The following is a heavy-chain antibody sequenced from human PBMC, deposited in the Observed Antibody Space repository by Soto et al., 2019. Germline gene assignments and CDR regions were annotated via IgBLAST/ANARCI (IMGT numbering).Heavy chain of an antibody. J-gene: IGHJ4*02. CDR3: ASGTTVETGSY. CDR2: ISAYNGNT. D-gene: IGHD4-17*01. V-gene: IGHV1-18*01. Sequence: QVQLVQSGAEVKKPGASVKVSCKASGYTFTSYGINWVRQAPGQGLEWMGWISAYNGNTNYAQKLQGRVTMTTDTSTSTAYMEVRSMRADDKAVYYGASGTTVETGSYWGKGTLVTVSS. CDR1: GYTFTSYG.